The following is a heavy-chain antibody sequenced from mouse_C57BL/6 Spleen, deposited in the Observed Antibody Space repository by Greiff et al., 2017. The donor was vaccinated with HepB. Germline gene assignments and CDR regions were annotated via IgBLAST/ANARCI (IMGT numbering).Heavy chain of an antibody. J-gene: IGHJ2*01. CDR1: GFNIKDDY. D-gene: IGHD1-1*01. CDR3: TTPYGSLDY. V-gene: IGHV14-4*01. Sequence: EVQLQQSGAELVRPGASVKLSCTASGFNIKDDYMHWVKQRPEQGLEWIGWIDPENGDTEYASKFQGKATITADTSSNTAYLQLSSLTSEDTAVYYCTTPYGSLDYWGQGTTLTVSS. CDR2: IDPENGDT.